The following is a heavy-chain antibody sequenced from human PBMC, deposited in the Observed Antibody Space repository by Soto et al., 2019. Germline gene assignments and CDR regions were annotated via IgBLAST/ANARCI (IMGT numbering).Heavy chain of an antibody. CDR2: INPNSGGT. CDR3: ARGYYDSSGYYWSQFDY. D-gene: IGHD3-22*01. CDR1: GYTFTGYY. Sequence: ASVKVSCKASGYTFTGYYIHWVRQAPGQGLEWMGWINPNSGGTNYAQKFQGWVTMTRDTSISTAYMELSRLRSDDTAVYYCARGYYDSSGYYWSQFDYWGQGTLVTVSS. J-gene: IGHJ4*02. V-gene: IGHV1-2*04.